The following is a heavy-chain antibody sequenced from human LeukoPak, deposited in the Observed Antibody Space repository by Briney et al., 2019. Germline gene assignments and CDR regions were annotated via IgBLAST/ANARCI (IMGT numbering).Heavy chain of an antibody. Sequence: GGSLRLSCAASGFTFDDYAMHWVRQAPGKDLEWVSGISWNSGSIGYADSVKGRFTISRDNAKNSLYLQMNSLRAEDTALYYCAKSLARIVVVTAMDYWGQGTLVTVSS. CDR1: GFTFDDYA. V-gene: IGHV3-9*01. J-gene: IGHJ4*02. CDR3: AKSLARIVVVTAMDY. CDR2: ISWNSGSI. D-gene: IGHD2-21*02.